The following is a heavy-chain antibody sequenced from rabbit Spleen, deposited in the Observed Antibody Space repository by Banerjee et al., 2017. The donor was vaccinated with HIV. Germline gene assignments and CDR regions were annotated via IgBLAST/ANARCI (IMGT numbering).Heavy chain of an antibody. D-gene: IGHD4-1*01. V-gene: IGHV1S40*01. J-gene: IGHJ4*01. CDR1: GVSFSDNSY. CDR2: IDTNDGDT. Sequence: QSLEESGGDLVKPGASLTLTCIASGVSFSDNSYMCWVRQAPGKGLEWIACIDTNDGDTDYANWPKGRFTISKTSSTTVTLQMTSLTAADTATYFCARETSSGWGVVSYYFNLWGQGTLVT. CDR3: ARETSSGWGVVSYYFNL.